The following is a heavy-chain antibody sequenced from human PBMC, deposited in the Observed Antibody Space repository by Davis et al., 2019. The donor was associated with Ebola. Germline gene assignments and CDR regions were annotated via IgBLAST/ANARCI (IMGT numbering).Heavy chain of an antibody. CDR3: ARDSNYNFWSGYYSHAWFDP. D-gene: IGHD3-3*01. CDR2: IYTSGST. V-gene: IGHV4-38-2*02. CDR1: GYSISSGYY. J-gene: IGHJ5*02. Sequence: PGGSLRLSCTVSGYSISSGYYWGWIRQPPGKGLEWIGRIYTSGSTNYNPSLKSRVTMSVDTSKNQFSLKLSSVTAADTAVYYCARDSNYNFWSGYYSHAWFDPWGQGTLVTVSS.